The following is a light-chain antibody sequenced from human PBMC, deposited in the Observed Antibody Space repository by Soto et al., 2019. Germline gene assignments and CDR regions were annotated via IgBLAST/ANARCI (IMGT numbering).Light chain of an antibody. Sequence: QVTQSPSTLSASVGDRVTITCRASQNIYTLLAWYQQKPGIAPKLLIHKASTLESGVPSRFSGSGFGTEFTLTISGLQPEDSATYYCQQYERYSTFGQGTKVDIK. V-gene: IGKV1-5*03. J-gene: IGKJ1*01. CDR1: QNIYTL. CDR3: QQYERYST. CDR2: KAS.